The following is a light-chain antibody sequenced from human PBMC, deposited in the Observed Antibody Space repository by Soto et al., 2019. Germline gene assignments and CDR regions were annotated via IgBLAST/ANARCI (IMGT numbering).Light chain of an antibody. J-gene: IGKJ1*01. V-gene: IGKV1-39*01. CDR2: AAS. CDR3: QQSYRTTWT. CDR1: QDISSY. Sequence: DIQMTQSPSSLSASLGDRVTITCRANQDISSYLVWYQHKLGQAPKLLIHAASTLASGVPSRFSGSESGTDFTLTISGLEHEDSATYYCQQSYRTTWTFGQGTKVDIK.